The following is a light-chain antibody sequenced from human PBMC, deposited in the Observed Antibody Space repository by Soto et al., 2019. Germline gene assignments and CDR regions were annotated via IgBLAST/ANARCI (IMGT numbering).Light chain of an antibody. CDR2: DVS. CDR1: SSDVGGYNY. J-gene: IGLJ2*01. Sequence: QSALNQPRSVSGSPGQSVTISCTGTSSDVGGYNYVSWYQQHPGNAPKLMIYDVSKRPSGVPDRFSGSKSGNTASLTISGLQAEDEGDYYCCSYVGSYDVVFGGGTKLTVL. CDR3: CSYVGSYDVV. V-gene: IGLV2-11*01.